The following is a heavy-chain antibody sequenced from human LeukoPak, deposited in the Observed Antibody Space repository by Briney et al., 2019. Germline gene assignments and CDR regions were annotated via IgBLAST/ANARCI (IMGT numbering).Heavy chain of an antibody. CDR1: GFTFSSYG. V-gene: IGHV3-30*18. CDR2: ISYDGSNK. CDR3: AKGRTRGYSGYDYDY. Sequence: GGSLRLSCAASGFTFSSYGMHWVRQAPGKGLEWVAVISYDGSNKYYADSVKGRFTISRDNSKNTLYLQMNSLRAEDTAVYYCAKGRTRGYSGYDYDYWGQGTLVTVSS. J-gene: IGHJ4*02. D-gene: IGHD5-12*01.